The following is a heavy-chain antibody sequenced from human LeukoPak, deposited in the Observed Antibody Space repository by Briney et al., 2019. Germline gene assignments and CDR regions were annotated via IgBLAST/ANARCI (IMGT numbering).Heavy chain of an antibody. CDR3: ARDRGGYYYDSSGYYDY. V-gene: IGHV3-53*01. D-gene: IGHD3-22*01. CDR1: GFTVSSNY. CDR2: IYSGGST. J-gene: IGHJ4*02. Sequence: GGSLRLSCAASGFTVSSNYMSWVSQAPGKGLEWVSVIYSGGSTYYADSVKGRFTISRDNSKNTLYLQMNSLRAEDTAVYYCARDRGGYYYDSSGYYDYWGQGTLVTVSS.